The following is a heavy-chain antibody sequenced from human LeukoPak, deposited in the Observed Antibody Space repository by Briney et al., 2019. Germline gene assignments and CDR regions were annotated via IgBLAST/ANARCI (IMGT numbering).Heavy chain of an antibody. CDR2: IKSRPDGGTT. CDR3: TTGDYGAFEF. Sequence: GGSLRLSCAASGFAFSSAWRNWVRQAPGRGLEWVGLIKSRPDGGTTYYAAPVKGRFTISRDDSKNTLYLQMNSLKTEDTAIYYCTTGDYGAFEFWGQGTLVTVSS. V-gene: IGHV3-15*01. J-gene: IGHJ4*02. D-gene: IGHD4-17*01. CDR1: GFAFSSAW.